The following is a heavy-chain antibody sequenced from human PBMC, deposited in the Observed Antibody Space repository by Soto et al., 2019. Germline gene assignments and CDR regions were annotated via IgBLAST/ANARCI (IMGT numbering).Heavy chain of an antibody. V-gene: IGHV4-59*01. CDR3: ARELRPSRAPDY. CDR2: IYYSGST. CDR1: GGSISSYY. D-gene: IGHD2-2*01. Sequence: QVQLQESGPGLVKPSETLSLTCTVSGGSISSYYWSWIRQPPGKGLEWIGYIYYSGSTNYNPSLKSRVTISVDTSKNQFSLKLSSVTAADTAVYYCARELRPSRAPDYWGQGTLVTVSS. J-gene: IGHJ4*02.